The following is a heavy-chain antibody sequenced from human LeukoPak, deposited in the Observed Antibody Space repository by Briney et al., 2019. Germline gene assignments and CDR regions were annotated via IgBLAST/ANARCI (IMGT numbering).Heavy chain of an antibody. V-gene: IGHV4-34*01. CDR3: ARGYYYDSSALDY. CDR2: INHSGST. J-gene: IGHJ4*02. D-gene: IGHD3-22*01. CDR1: GGSFSGYY. Sequence: SETLSLTCAVYGGSFSGYYWSWTRQPPGKGLEWIGEINHSGSTNYNPSLKSRVTISVDTSKNQFSLKLSSVTAADTAVYYCARGYYYDSSALDYWGQGTLVTVSS.